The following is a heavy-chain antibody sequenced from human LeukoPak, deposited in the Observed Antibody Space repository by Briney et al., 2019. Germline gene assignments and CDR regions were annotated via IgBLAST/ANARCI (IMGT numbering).Heavy chain of an antibody. CDR1: GGSFSGYY. CDR2: INHSGST. V-gene: IGHV4-34*01. CDR3: ATLSSRRDGYLGGFDY. J-gene: IGHJ4*02. D-gene: IGHD5-24*01. Sequence: SETLSLTCAVYGGSFSGYYWSWIRQPPGKGLEWIGEINHSGSTYYNPSLKSRVTISVDTSKNQFSLKLSSVTAADTAVYYCATLSSRRDGYLGGFDYWGQGTLVTVSS.